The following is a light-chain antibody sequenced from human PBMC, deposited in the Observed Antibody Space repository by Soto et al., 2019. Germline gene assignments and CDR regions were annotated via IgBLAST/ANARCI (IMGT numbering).Light chain of an antibody. CDR2: AAS. J-gene: IGKJ1*01. Sequence: DIQLTQSPSSLSASLGDRVTITCRASQDIKKFLAWYQQRPGKVPDLLIYAASTLRSGVPSRFSGNASGTDFSFTLSSLQPEDVATYYCQKYARAPAMFGQGTKVDIK. V-gene: IGKV1-27*01. CDR3: QKYARAPAM. CDR1: QDIKKF.